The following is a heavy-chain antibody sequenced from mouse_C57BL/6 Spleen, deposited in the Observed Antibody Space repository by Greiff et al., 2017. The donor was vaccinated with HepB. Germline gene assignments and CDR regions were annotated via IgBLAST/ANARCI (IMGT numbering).Heavy chain of an antibody. CDR2: ISDGGSYT. Sequence: EVQGVESGGGLVKPGGSLKLSCAASGFTFSSYAMSWVRQTPEKRLEWVATISDGGSYTYYPDNVKGRFTISRDNAKNNLYLQMSHLKSEDAAMYYCARDRDWVFAYWGQGTLVTVSA. CDR3: ARDRDWVFAY. D-gene: IGHD4-1*01. CDR1: GFTFSSYA. V-gene: IGHV5-4*01. J-gene: IGHJ3*01.